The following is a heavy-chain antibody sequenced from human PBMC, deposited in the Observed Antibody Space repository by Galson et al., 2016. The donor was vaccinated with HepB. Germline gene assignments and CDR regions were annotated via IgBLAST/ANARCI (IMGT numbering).Heavy chain of an antibody. CDR1: GFTLSTYW. J-gene: IGHJ3*02. Sequence: SLRLSCAASGFTLSTYWMSWVRQAPGKGLEWVANINQDGSEKYYVDSVKGRFTISRDNSKNTLSLQMNSLRAEDTAVYYCAKERGDCSGGTCRYHDAFDIWGQGTMVTVSS. V-gene: IGHV3-7*01. CDR3: AKERGDCSGGTCRYHDAFDI. D-gene: IGHD2-15*01. CDR2: INQDGSEK.